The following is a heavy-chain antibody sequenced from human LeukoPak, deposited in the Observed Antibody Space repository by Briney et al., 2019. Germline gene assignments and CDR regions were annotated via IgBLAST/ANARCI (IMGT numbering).Heavy chain of an antibody. CDR2: ISGSGGST. Sequence: PGGSLRPSCAASGFTFSSYGMSWVRQAPGKGLEWVSAISGSGGSTYYADSVKGRFTISRDNAKNSLYLQMNSLRAEDTAVYYCARFRLAYSVVPALDAFDIWGQGTMVTVSS. D-gene: IGHD2-2*01. CDR1: GFTFSSYG. J-gene: IGHJ3*02. V-gene: IGHV3-23*01. CDR3: ARFRLAYSVVPALDAFDI.